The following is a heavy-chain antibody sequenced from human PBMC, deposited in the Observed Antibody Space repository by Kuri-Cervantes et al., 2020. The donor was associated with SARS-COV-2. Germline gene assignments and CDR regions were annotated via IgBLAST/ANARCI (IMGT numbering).Heavy chain of an antibody. CDR2: IYYSGST. J-gene: IGHJ5*02. D-gene: IGHD3-22*01. CDR3: ARPRDSSGYEGWFDP. CDR1: GLTFSSYA. Sequence: GPLRLSCAASGLTFSSYAMSWVRQAPGKGLEWIGSIYYSGSTYYNPSLKSRVTISVDTSKNQFSLKLSSVTAADTAVYYCARPRDSSGYEGWFDPWGQGTLVTVSS. V-gene: IGHV4-39*01.